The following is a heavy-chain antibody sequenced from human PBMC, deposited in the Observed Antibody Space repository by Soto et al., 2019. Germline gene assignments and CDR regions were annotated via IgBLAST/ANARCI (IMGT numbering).Heavy chain of an antibody. Sequence: GGSLRLSCAASGFTFSSYGMHWVRQAPGKGLEWVAVIWYDGSNKYYADSVKGRFTISRDNSKNTLYLQMNSLRAEDTAVYYCARGNCGGDCYPTRPYYFDCWGQGTLVTVSS. CDR3: ARGNCGGDCYPTRPYYFDC. J-gene: IGHJ4*02. D-gene: IGHD2-21*02. CDR1: GFTFSSYG. V-gene: IGHV3-33*01. CDR2: IWYDGSNK.